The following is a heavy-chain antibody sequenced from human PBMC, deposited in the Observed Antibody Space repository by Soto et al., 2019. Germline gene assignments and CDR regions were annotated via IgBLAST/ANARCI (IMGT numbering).Heavy chain of an antibody. CDR1: GGSISSYY. Sequence: QVQLQESGPGLVKPSETLSLTCTVSGGSISSYYWSWIRQPPGKGLEWIGYIYYSGSTNYNPSLKSRVTISVDTSKTQFSLKLSSVAAADTAVYYCARLGYCSGGSCLYYFDYWGQGTLVTVSS. CDR3: ARLGYCSGGSCLYYFDY. D-gene: IGHD2-15*01. CDR2: IYYSGST. J-gene: IGHJ4*02. V-gene: IGHV4-59*08.